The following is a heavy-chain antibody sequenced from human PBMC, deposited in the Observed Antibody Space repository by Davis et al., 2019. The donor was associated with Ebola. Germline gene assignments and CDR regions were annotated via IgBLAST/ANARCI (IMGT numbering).Heavy chain of an antibody. CDR1: EFTFGDYA. D-gene: IGHD2-21*01. CDR3: TRTYCGGDCYYGWFDP. Sequence: GESLKISCTASEFTFGDYAMSWFRQAPGKGLEWVGFIRSKAYGGTTEYAASAKGRFTISRDDSKSIAYLQMNSLKTEDTAVYYCTRTYCGGDCYYGWFDPWGQGTLVTVSS. CDR2: IRSKAYGGTT. J-gene: IGHJ5*02. V-gene: IGHV3-49*03.